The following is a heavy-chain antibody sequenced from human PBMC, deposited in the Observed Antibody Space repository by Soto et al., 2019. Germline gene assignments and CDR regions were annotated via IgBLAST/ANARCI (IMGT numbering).Heavy chain of an antibody. Sequence: QVQLAQSANEVKKPGASVRVSCKAAGYTFIRYGIAWVRQAPGQGLEWMGWISPYNDYTVYAQKFQGRVSMTEDTSTRTVYMNMRGLKSDETAVYYCARGGYYDNSWGKLSHYGLDVWGQGTSVSVSS. D-gene: IGHD3-16*01. J-gene: IGHJ6*02. V-gene: IGHV1-18*01. CDR2: ISPYNDYT. CDR1: GYTFIRYG. CDR3: ARGGYYDNSWGKLSHYGLDV.